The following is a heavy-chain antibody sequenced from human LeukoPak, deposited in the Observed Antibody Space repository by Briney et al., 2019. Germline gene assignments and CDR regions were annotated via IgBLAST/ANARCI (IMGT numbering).Heavy chain of an antibody. J-gene: IGHJ5*02. CDR2: VSHSGTT. CDR3: TTAFLMGYGGNSAGWFDP. CDR1: GGSISSDNYY. Sequence: PSETLSLTCTVSGGSISSDNYYWYWIRQPPGKGLEWIGTVSHSGTTYYDPSLQSRLTLSVDTSKNHFSLNLQSVTAADTAVYYWTTAFLMGYGGNSAGWFDPWGQGTLVTVSA. D-gene: IGHD3-10*01. V-gene: IGHV4-39*02.